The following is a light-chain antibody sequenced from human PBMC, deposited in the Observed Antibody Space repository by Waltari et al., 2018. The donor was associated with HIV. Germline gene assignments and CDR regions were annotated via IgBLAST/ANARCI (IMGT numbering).Light chain of an antibody. Sequence: QSVLTQPPSVSEAPRQRVTISCSGSNSNIGNTAVNWYQHLPGKAPKLLIYYDNLLPPGVSDRFSCSKSGTSASLAISGLQSEDEADYYCAAWDDILNGYVFGTGTKVTVL. CDR1: NSNIGNTA. J-gene: IGLJ1*01. CDR3: AAWDDILNGYV. V-gene: IGLV1-36*01. CDR2: YDN.